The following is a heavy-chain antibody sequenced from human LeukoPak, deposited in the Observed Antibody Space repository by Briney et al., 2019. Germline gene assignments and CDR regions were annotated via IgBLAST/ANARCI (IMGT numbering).Heavy chain of an antibody. D-gene: IGHD3-16*01. J-gene: IGHJ6*02. CDR1: GGTSSSYA. V-gene: IGHV1-69*04. Sequence: GASVKVSCKASGGTSSSYAISWVRQAPGQGLEWMGRIIPILGIANYAQKFQGRVTITADKSTSTAYMELSSLRSEDTAVYYCARGGLLTYYYYGMDVWGQGTTVTVSS. CDR3: ARGGLLTYYYYGMDV. CDR2: IIPILGIA.